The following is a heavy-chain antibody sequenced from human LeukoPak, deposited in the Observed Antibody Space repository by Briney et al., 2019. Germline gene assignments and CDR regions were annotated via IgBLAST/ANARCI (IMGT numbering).Heavy chain of an antibody. J-gene: IGHJ4*02. V-gene: IGHV3-33*01. CDR2: IWYDGSNK. Sequence: GGSLRLSCAASGFTFSSYGMHWVRQAPGKGLEWVAVIWYDGSNKYHADSVKGRFTISRDNSKNTLYLQMNSLRAEDTAVYYCARDSRYCSGGSCYSVSDYWGQGTLVTVSS. CDR3: ARDSRYCSGGSCYSVSDY. CDR1: GFTFSSYG. D-gene: IGHD2-15*01.